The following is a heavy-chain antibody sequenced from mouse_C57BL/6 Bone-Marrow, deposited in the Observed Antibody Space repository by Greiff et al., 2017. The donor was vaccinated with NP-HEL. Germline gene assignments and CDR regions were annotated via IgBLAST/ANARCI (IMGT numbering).Heavy chain of an antibody. V-gene: IGHV7-3*01. CDR3: ARSPSSTPSFDY. Sequence: DVQLVESGGGLVQPGGSLSLSCAASGFTFTDYYMSWVRQPPGKALEWLGFIRNKANGYTTEYSASVKGRFTISRDNSQSILYLQMNALRAEDSATYYCARSPSSTPSFDYWGQGTTLTVSS. CDR1: GFTFTDYY. D-gene: IGHD1-1*01. J-gene: IGHJ2*01. CDR2: IRNKANGYTT.